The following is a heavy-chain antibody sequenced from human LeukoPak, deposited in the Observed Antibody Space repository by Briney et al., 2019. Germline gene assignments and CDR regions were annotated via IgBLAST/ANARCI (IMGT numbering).Heavy chain of an antibody. V-gene: IGHV3-23*01. CDR1: GFTFSNYA. CDR2: INGRGGST. CDR3: AKDLVQLQVYYYYYMDA. D-gene: IGHD2-8*01. J-gene: IGHJ6*03. Sequence: GGSLRLSCAASGFTFSNYAMSWVRQAPGKGLEWVSGINGRGGSTVCADSVKGRFTISRDNSKNTLYLQMNSLRAEDTAVYYCAKDLVQLQVYYYYYMDAWGKGTTVTVSS.